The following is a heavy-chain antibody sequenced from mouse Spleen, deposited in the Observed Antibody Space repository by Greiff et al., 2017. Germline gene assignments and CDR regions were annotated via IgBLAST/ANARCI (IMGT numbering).Heavy chain of an antibody. CDR1: GFSLTSYG. D-gene: IGHD3-3*01. V-gene: IGHV2-6-1*01. J-gene: IGHJ4*01. CDR2: IWSDGST. Sequence: VKLQESGPGLVAPSQSLSITCTISGFSLTSYGVHWVRQPPGKGLEWLVVIWSDGSTTYNSALKSRLSISKDNSKSQVFLKVNSLQADDTAMYYCARRGEGHAMDYWGQGTSVTVSS. CDR3: ARRGEGHAMDY.